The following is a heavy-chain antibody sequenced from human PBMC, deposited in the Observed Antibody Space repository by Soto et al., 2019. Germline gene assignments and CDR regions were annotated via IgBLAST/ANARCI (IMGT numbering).Heavy chain of an antibody. Sequence: EVQLLESGGGLVQPGGSLRLSCAASGFTFSSYAMSWVRQAPGKGLEWVSAVSGSGGSTYYADSVKGRFTISRDNSKNTLYLQMNSLRAEDTAVYYCAKQNGYGGNSELEYWGQGTLVTVSS. J-gene: IGHJ4*02. CDR1: GFTFSSYA. CDR2: VSGSGGST. V-gene: IGHV3-23*01. D-gene: IGHD2-21*02. CDR3: AKQNGYGGNSELEY.